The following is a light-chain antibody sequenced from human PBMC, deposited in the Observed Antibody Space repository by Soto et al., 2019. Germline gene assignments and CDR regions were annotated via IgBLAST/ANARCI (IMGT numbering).Light chain of an antibody. Sequence: QSVLTQPASVSGSPGQSITISCTGNSSDIGAYDYVSWYQQYPGRVPKLLIHEVTNRPSGVSDRFSGSKSGNTASLTISGLQTEDEADYYCSSHAGSSAFYVFGTGTKLTVL. CDR2: EVT. CDR3: SSHAGSSAFYV. CDR1: SSDIGAYDY. V-gene: IGLV2-14*01. J-gene: IGLJ1*01.